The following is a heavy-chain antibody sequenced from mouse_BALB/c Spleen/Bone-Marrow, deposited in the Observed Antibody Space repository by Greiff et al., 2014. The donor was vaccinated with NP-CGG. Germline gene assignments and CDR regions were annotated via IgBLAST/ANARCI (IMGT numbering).Heavy chain of an antibody. CDR2: IWGEGSI. CDR1: GFSLTSYG. D-gene: IGHD1-1*01. J-gene: IGHJ4*01. V-gene: IGHV2-3*01. CDR3: AKVNRYGYAMDY. Sequence: VQLQQSGPGLVAPAQSLSITCTVSGFSLTSYGVSWVRQPPGKGLEWLGVIWGEGSINYNSALISRLSIIKDNSKSQVFLKLNSVQTDDTATYYCAKVNRYGYAMDYWGQGTSVTVSS.